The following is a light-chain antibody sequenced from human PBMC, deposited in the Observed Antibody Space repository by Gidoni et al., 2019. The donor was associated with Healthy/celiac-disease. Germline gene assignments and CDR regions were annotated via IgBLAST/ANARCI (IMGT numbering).Light chain of an antibody. Sequence: QSALTQPASVSGSPGQSITISCTGTSGDVGGYNYVSWYQQHPGKAPKLMIYEISNRPSGVSNRFSGSKSGNTASLTISGLQAEDEADYYCNSYTSSSTVVFGGGTKLTV. V-gene: IGLV2-14*01. CDR3: NSYTSSSTVV. J-gene: IGLJ2*01. CDR2: EIS. CDR1: SGDVGGYNY.